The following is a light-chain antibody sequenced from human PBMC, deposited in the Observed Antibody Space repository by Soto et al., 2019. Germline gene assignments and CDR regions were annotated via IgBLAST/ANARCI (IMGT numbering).Light chain of an antibody. CDR1: SSDVGGYNY. Sequence: QSVLTQPASVSGSPGQSITISYTGTSSDVGGYNYVSWYQHHPGKAPKLMIYDVSNRPSGVSNRFSGSKSGNTASLIISGLQAEDEADYYCSSYTRSSTLSTYVFGTGTKVTVL. CDR2: DVS. J-gene: IGLJ1*01. V-gene: IGLV2-14*03. CDR3: SSYTRSSTLSTYV.